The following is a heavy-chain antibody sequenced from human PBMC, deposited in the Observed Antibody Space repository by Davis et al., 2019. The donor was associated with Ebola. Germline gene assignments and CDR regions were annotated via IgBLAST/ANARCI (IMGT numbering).Heavy chain of an antibody. Sequence: PSETLSLTCAISGDSVSRTSGAWNWIRQSPSRVLEWLGRIYYNSQWNDDYAVSVKIRITINPDTSKNQFSLQLNSVTPEDTAVYYCARFDWGSRTPDCWGQGTLVTVSS. CDR3: ARFDWGSRTPDC. V-gene: IGHV6-1*01. CDR1: GDSVSRTSGA. D-gene: IGHD7-27*01. J-gene: IGHJ4*02. CDR2: IYYNSQWND.